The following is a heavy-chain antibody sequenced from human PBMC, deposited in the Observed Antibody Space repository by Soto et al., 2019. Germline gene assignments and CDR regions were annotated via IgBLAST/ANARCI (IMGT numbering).Heavy chain of an antibody. CDR1: GFTFSSYG. CDR2: IRYDGSNK. D-gene: IGHD1-20*01. J-gene: IGHJ4*02. V-gene: IGHV3-30*18. Sequence: QVPLVESGGGVVQPGRSLRLSCAGSGFTFSSYGMHWVRQAPGKGLEWVAVIRYDGSNKYYADSVKGRFTISRDNSKNTLYLQMSSLRAEDTAVYHCAKDRYDFQHAPYYFDNWGQGTLVTVSS. CDR3: AKDRYDFQHAPYYFDN.